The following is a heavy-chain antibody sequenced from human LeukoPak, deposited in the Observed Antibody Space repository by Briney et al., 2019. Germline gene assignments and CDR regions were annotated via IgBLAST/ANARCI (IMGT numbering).Heavy chain of an antibody. V-gene: IGHV1-46*01. CDR2: LYPGGDRA. CDR3: ASEVPRTSRFDH. CDR1: GLTLTTIY. Sequence: ASVKVSCKASGLTLTTIYMHWVRQAPGQGLEWMAVLYPGGDRAIYAQRFQGRPTLTRDTSTNTVYMEVSSLASEDTAVYYCASEVPRTSRFDHWGQGTLVTVSS. J-gene: IGHJ4*02. D-gene: IGHD2-8*01.